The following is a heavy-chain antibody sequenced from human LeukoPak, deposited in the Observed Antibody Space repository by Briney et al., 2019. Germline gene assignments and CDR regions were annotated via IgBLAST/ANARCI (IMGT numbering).Heavy chain of an antibody. D-gene: IGHD5/OR15-5a*01. V-gene: IGHV3-7*01. CDR3: TRQPTTLDGSKFMSTDH. J-gene: IGHJ4*02. Sequence: GGSPRLSCAASGFTFNSYWMSWVRQAPGKGLEWVASVKEDGSEQYYVDSVRGRFIISRDNAKNSLYLQMSSLRAEDTAVYYCTRQPTTLDGSKFMSTDHWGQGTLVTVSS. CDR2: VKEDGSEQ. CDR1: GFTFNSYW.